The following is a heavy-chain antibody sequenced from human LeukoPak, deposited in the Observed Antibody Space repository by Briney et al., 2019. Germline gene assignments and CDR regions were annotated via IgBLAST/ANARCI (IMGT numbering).Heavy chain of an antibody. CDR2: IYSRGT. CDR3: ARDSGTTGEVKFDP. Sequence: PSETLSLTCTVSGGSISSYYLSWIRQPAGKGLEWIGRIYSRGTTYNPSLKDRVTMSADTSRNHVSLTLNSVTAADTAVYYCARDSGTTGEVKFDPWGQGTLVTVSS. J-gene: IGHJ5*02. D-gene: IGHD3-10*01. CDR1: GGSISSYY. V-gene: IGHV4-4*07.